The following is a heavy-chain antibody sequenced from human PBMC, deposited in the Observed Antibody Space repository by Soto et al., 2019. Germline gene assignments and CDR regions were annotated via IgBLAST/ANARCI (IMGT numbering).Heavy chain of an antibody. J-gene: IGHJ6*02. Sequence: GGSLRLSCAASGFTFSSYGMHWVRQAPGKGLEWVAVIWYDGSNKYYADSVKGRFTISRDNSKNTLYLQMNSLRAEDTAVYYCARARDRYYYYYGMDVWGQGTTVTVSS. CDR1: GFTFSSYG. CDR3: ARARDRYYYYYGMDV. V-gene: IGHV3-33*01. CDR2: IWYDGSNK.